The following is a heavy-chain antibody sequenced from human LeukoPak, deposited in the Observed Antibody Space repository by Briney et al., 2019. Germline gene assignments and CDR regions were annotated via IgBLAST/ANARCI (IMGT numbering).Heavy chain of an antibody. CDR2: IYHSGST. V-gene: IGHV4-38-2*02. Sequence: PSETLSLTCTVSGYSISSGYYWGWIRQPPGKGLEWIGSIYHSGSTYYNPSLKSRVTISVDTSKNQFSLRVPPVTAADTAFYFCASSLTGYSSSWFLAYWGPGTLVTVSS. J-gene: IGHJ4*02. CDR1: GYSISSGYY. CDR3: ASSLTGYSSSWFLAY. D-gene: IGHD6-13*01.